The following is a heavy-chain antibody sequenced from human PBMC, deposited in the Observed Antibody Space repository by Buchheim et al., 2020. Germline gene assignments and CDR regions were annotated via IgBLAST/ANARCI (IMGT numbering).Heavy chain of an antibody. CDR1: GFTFSNYN. D-gene: IGHD3-22*01. J-gene: IGHJ4*02. V-gene: IGHV3-21*01. CDR3: ARNEAYYDRSGYLLY. CDR2: ISGSSSHI. Sequence: EVQPMESGGGLVNPGGSLRLACAASGFTFSNYNMHWVRQAPGKGLEWVSSISGSSSHIYHAASLRGRITISRDNAKNPLYLEMNRLSAEDTAVYYCARNEAYYDRSGYLLYWGQGT.